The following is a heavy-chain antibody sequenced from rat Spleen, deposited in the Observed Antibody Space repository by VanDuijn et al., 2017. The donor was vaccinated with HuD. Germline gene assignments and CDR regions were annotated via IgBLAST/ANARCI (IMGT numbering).Heavy chain of an antibody. CDR2: ITGTGDDT. D-gene: IGHD1-4*01. CDR1: GLTFNNYW. J-gene: IGHJ2*01. Sequence: EVQLVESGGGLVQPGRSLKLSCVASGLTFNNYWMTWIRQAPGKGLEWVASITGTGDDTFYPDSLKDRFTVSRDNAKSTLFLQMNSLRSEDTATYYCSPLPGRNLDYWGQGVMVTVSS. V-gene: IGHV5-31*01. CDR3: SPLPGRNLDY.